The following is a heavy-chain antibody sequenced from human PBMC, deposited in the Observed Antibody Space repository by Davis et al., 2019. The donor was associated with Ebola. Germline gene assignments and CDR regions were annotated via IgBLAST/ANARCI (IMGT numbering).Heavy chain of an antibody. V-gene: IGHV3-30*04. Sequence: GESLKISCAASGFIFGDYAMHWVRQAPGKGLEWVAVVSHSERERFYADSVKGRFTISRDNSENTLYLQMSSLTVDDTAVYYCVRAVFHEVLDYWGQGTPVTVSS. CDR1: GFIFGDYA. J-gene: IGHJ4*02. CDR2: VSHSERER. CDR3: VRAVFHEVLDY. D-gene: IGHD3-3*01.